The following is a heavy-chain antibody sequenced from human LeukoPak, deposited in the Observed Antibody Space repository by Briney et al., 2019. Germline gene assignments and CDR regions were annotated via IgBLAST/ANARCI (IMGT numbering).Heavy chain of an antibody. CDR1: GFTFNNYA. J-gene: IGHJ4*02. CDR3: AKDLDIVATITGN. V-gene: IGHV3-23*01. CDR2: VSGSGGST. Sequence: GGSLRLSCAASGFTFNNYAMSWVRQAPGKGLEWVSGVSGSGGSTYYADSVKGRFTISRDNSKNTLYLQMNSLRAEDTAVYYCAKDLDIVATITGNWGQGTLVTVSS. D-gene: IGHD5-12*01.